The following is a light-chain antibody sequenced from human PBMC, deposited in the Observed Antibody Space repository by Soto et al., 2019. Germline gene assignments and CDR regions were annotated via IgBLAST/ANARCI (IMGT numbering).Light chain of an antibody. J-gene: IGKJ1*01. Sequence: DIQMTQSPSTLSASVGDRVTITCRASQSITNRLAWYQQKPGKAPKLLIYKASTLKSGVPSRFSGSGSETDFTLTISSLQPEDFATYSCQHSTTWTFGQGTKVDIK. CDR3: QHSTTWT. CDR2: KAS. CDR1: QSITNR. V-gene: IGKV1-5*03.